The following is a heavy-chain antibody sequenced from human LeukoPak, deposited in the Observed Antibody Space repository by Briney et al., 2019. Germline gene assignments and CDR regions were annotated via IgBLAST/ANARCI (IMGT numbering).Heavy chain of an antibody. V-gene: IGHV1-69*04. CDR3: ARDPSTSHYYYGMDV. D-gene: IGHD2-2*01. CDR1: GGTFSSYT. Sequence: SVKVSCKASGGTFSSYTISWVGQAPGQGLEWMGRIIPIRGIANYAQKFQGRVTIIADKSTSTAYMELSSLRSEDTAVYYCARDPSTSHYYYGMDVWGQGTTVTVS. CDR2: IIPIRGIA. J-gene: IGHJ6*02.